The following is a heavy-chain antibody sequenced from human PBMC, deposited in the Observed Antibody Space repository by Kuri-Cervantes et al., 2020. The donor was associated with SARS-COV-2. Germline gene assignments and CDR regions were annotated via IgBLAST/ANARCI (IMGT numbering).Heavy chain of an antibody. CDR2: INPDGSYT. Sequence: ETLSLTCAASGFTFSSYAMSWVRQAPGKGLVWVSRINPDGSYTNNADSVKGRFTLSRDNAKNMLFLQMNSLRAEDTAVYYCARELNDFWSGRRKDYWGQGTLVTVSS. V-gene: IGHV3-74*01. D-gene: IGHD3-3*01. J-gene: IGHJ4*02. CDR3: ARELNDFWSGRRKDY. CDR1: GFTFSSYA.